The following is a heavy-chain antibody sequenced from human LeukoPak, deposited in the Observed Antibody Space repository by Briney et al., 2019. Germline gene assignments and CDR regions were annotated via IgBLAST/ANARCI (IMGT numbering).Heavy chain of an antibody. V-gene: IGHV1-2*02. CDR1: GYTFTGYY. CDR3: ARLLRFLEWVSYYGMDV. Sequence: WASVKVSSKASGYTFTGYYMHWVRQAPGQGLEWMGWINPNSGGTNYAQKFQGRVTMTRDTSISTAYMELSRLRSDDTAVYYCARLLRFLEWVSYYGMDVWGQGTTVTVSS. J-gene: IGHJ6*02. CDR2: INPNSGGT. D-gene: IGHD3-3*01.